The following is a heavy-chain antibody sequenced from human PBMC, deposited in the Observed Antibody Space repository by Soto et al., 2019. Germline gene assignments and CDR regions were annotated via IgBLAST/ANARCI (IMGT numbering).Heavy chain of an antibody. CDR1: GFTFSSYS. CDR3: ARGGQWLVPDY. V-gene: IGHV3-48*01. J-gene: IGHJ4*02. D-gene: IGHD6-19*01. CDR2: ISSSSSTI. Sequence: EVQLVESGGGLVQPGGSLRLSCAASGFTFSSYSMNWVRQAPGKGREWVSYISSSSSTIYYADSVKGRFTISRDNAKNSVNLQMNSLRAEDTAVYYCARGGQWLVPDYWGQGTLVTVSS.